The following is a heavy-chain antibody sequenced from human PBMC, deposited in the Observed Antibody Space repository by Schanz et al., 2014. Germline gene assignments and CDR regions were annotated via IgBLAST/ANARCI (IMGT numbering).Heavy chain of an antibody. CDR1: GGSIRSYF. D-gene: IGHD3-10*01. J-gene: IGHJ4*02. CDR2: IYYSGSS. Sequence: QVQLQESGPGLLKPSATLSLTCTVSGGSIRSYFWSWIRQPPGKGLEWMGYIYYSGSSDYNPSLKSRVTISVDTSKSQFSLKLSSVTAADTAVYYCARGGYGSGCYREFDYWGQGTLVTVSS. V-gene: IGHV4-59*01. CDR3: ARGGYGSGCYREFDY.